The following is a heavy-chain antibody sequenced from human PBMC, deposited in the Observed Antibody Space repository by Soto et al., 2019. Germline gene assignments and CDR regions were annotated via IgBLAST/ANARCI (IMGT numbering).Heavy chain of an antibody. CDR1: GFTFRNNV. V-gene: IGHV3-53*01. J-gene: IGHJ4*02. Sequence: PGGSLRLSCAASGFTFRNNVLSWVRQAPGKGLEWVSVIYSGGSTYYADSVKGRFTISSDNSKNTLYLQMNSLRAEDTAVYYCARRSSGYPYYFDYWGQGTLVTVSS. D-gene: IGHD3-22*01. CDR3: ARRSSGYPYYFDY. CDR2: IYSGGST.